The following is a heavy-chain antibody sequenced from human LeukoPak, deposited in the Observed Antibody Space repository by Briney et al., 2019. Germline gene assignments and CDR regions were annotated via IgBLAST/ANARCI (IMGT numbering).Heavy chain of an antibody. CDR1: GGSISSYY. J-gene: IGHJ5*02. D-gene: IGHD3-3*01. V-gene: IGHV4-4*07. CDR3: ARGPPYYDFWSGNNWFDP. CDR2: IYTSGST. Sequence: PSETLSLTCTVSGGSISSYYWSWIRQPAGKGLEWIGRIYTSGSTNYNPSLKSRVTMSVDTSKNQFSLELSSVTAADTAVYYCARGPPYYDFWSGNNWFDPWGQGTLVTVSS.